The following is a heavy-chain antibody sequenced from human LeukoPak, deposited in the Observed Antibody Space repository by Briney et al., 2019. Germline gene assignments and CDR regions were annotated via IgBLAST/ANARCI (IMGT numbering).Heavy chain of an antibody. Sequence: PSESLSLTCTVSGGSISSYYWSWIRQPPGEGLEWLGYIYYSGSTNYNPPLKSRVTISVDTSKNQFSLKLSSVTAADTAVYYCARGARYFDWLFSRWGQGTLVTVSS. CDR1: GGSISSYY. CDR3: ARGARYFDWLFSR. V-gene: IGHV4-59*01. D-gene: IGHD3-9*01. J-gene: IGHJ4*02. CDR2: IYYSGST.